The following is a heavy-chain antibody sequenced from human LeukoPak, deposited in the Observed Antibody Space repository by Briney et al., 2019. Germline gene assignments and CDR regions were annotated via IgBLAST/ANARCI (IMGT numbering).Heavy chain of an antibody. V-gene: IGHV3-23*01. J-gene: IGHJ4*02. CDR1: GFTFSSYA. CDR3: AKGMIVVVITGALDY. D-gene: IGHD3-22*01. Sequence: PGGSLRLSCAASGFTFSSYAMSWVRQAPGKGLEWVSAISGNGGSTYYADSVKGRFTISRDNSKNTLYLQMNSLRAEDTAVYYCAKGMIVVVITGALDYWGQGTLVTVSS. CDR2: ISGNGGST.